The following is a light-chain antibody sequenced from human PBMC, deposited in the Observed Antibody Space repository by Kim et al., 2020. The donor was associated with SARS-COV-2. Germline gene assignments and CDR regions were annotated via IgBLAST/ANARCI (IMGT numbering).Light chain of an antibody. V-gene: IGLV3-21*04. J-gene: IGLJ2*01. CDR2: YDS. CDR1: NIGSKS. Sequence: SSELTQPPSVSVAPGKTARITCGGNNIGSKSVHWYQQKPGQAPVLVIYYDSDRPSGIPERFSGSNSGNTATLTISRVEAGDEADYYCQAWDSSSDVVFGG. CDR3: QAWDSSSDVV.